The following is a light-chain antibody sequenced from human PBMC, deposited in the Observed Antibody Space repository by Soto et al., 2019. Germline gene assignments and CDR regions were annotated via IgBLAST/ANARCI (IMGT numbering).Light chain of an antibody. Sequence: EIVFTRAPCALSLSLGERATLSCRASQSLRTNSLAWYQQKPGQAPRLLISGVYSRAAGIPDRFSGSGSGTDFTLTISRLEPEDFAVYYCQQYDTSPRTFGQGTKVDIK. V-gene: IGKV3-20*01. CDR1: QSLRTNS. CDR3: QQYDTSPRT. CDR2: GVY. J-gene: IGKJ1*01.